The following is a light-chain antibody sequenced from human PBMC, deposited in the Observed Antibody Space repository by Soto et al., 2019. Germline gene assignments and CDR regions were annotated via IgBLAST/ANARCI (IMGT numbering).Light chain of an antibody. CDR1: QSVSSSY. CDR2: GAS. Sequence: EIVLTQSPGTLSLSPGERATLSCRASQSVSSSYLAWYQQKPGQAPRLLIYGASSRATGIPDRFSGSGSGTDFTLTISRLEREDFAVYYCQQYGSSLWTLGQGTKVEIK. J-gene: IGKJ1*01. CDR3: QQYGSSLWT. V-gene: IGKV3-20*01.